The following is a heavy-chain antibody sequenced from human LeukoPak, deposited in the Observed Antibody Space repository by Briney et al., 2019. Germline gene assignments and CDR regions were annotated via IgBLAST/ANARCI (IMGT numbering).Heavy chain of an antibody. CDR2: INPSGGST. D-gene: IGHD3-16*01. J-gene: IGHJ4*02. CDR1: GYTFTNYY. CDR3: AIVSVWYGFDY. Sequence: SVKVSCKASGYTFTNYYMHWVRQTPGQGLEWMGRINPSGGSTSYAQKFQGRVTMTRDTSTGTVYMELSSLRSGDTAVSYFAIVSVWYGFDYWGQGSLVTVSS. V-gene: IGHV1-46*01.